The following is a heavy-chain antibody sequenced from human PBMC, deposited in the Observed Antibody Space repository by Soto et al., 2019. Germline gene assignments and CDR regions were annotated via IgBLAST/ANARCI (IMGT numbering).Heavy chain of an antibody. CDR2: IIPIFGTA. CDR3: ARGILVYSSSWFYYYYGMDV. CDR1: GGTFSSYA. Sequence: SVKVSCKASGGTFSSYAISWVRQAPGQGLEWMGGIIPIFGTANYAQKFQGRVTITADESTSTAYMELSSLRSEDTAVYYCARGILVYSSSWFYYYYGMDVWGQGTTVTV. J-gene: IGHJ6*02. D-gene: IGHD6-13*01. V-gene: IGHV1-69*13.